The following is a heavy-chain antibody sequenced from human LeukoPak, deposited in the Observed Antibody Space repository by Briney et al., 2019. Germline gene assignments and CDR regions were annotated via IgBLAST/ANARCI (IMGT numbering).Heavy chain of an antibody. Sequence: SVKVSCKATGCTFSSYAISWVRQAPGQGLEWMGGIIPNFGTANYAQKFPGRVTITADESMSTAYMELSSLRSEDTAVYYCARGEIVAVAGTTGGYYYYGMDVWGKGTTVTVAS. CDR3: ARGEIVAVAGTTGGYYYYGMDV. V-gene: IGHV1-69*01. D-gene: IGHD6-19*01. CDR2: IIPNFGTA. CDR1: GCTFSSYA. J-gene: IGHJ6*04.